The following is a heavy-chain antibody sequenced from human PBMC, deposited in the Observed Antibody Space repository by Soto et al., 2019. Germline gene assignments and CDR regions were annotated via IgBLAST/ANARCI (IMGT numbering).Heavy chain of an antibody. CDR1: GYSFTSYW. CDR2: IYPGDSDT. D-gene: IGHD6-13*01. CDR3: AGSSSSGGYYYYGMDV. J-gene: IGHJ6*02. Sequence: GESLKISCKGSGYSFTSYWIGWVRQMPGKGLEWMGIIYPGDSDTRYSPSFQGQVTISADKSISTAYLQWSSLKASDTAMYYCAGSSSSGGYYYYGMDVWGQGTTVTVSS. V-gene: IGHV5-51*01.